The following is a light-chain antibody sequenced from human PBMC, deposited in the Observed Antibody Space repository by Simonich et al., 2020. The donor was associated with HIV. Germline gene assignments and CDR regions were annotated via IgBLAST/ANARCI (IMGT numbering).Light chain of an antibody. V-gene: IGKV3-20*01. CDR2: GAS. CDR3: QQYGSSPFT. Sequence: EIVLTQSPGTLSLSPGERATLSCRASQSVSSSYLAWYQQKPGQAPRLLIYGASSRATGIPDRFRGSGSGTDFTLTISRLAPEDFAVYYCQQYGSSPFTFGQGTKLEIK. CDR1: QSVSSSY. J-gene: IGKJ2*01.